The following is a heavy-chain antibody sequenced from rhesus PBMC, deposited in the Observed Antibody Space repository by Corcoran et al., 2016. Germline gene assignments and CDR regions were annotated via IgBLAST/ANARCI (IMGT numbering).Heavy chain of an antibody. CDR1: GGSISDNYY. CDR2: IYGSSGST. V-gene: IGHV4S9*01. D-gene: IGHD3-3*01. CDR3: ARDVTSFGLADV. Sequence: QVQLQESGPGLVKPSETLSPTCAVSGGSISDNYYWNWIRQPPGKGLEWIGNIYGSSGSTYYNPSLKSRVTISKDTSKNQFSLKLTSVTAADTAVYHCARDVTSFGLADVWGPGVLVTVSS. J-gene: IGHJ5-1*01.